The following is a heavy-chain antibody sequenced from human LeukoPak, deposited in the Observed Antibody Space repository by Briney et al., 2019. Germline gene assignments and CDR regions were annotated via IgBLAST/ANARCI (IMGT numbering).Heavy chain of an antibody. V-gene: IGHV3-23*01. J-gene: IGHJ4*02. CDR3: AKSVRGYTYYFDC. Sequence: GGSLRLSCAASGFTFNNYAMSWVRQAPGKGLEGVSTISGSGSNTYYADSVKGRFTISRDNSKNTLYLQMNSLRAEDTAVYYCAKSVRGYTYYFDCWGQGTLVTVSS. CDR2: ISGSGSNT. D-gene: IGHD5-12*01. CDR1: GFTFNNYA.